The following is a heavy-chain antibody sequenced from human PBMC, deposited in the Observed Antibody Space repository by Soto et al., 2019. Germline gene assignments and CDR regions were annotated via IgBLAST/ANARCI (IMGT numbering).Heavy chain of an antibody. J-gene: IGHJ4*02. CDR2: VNPTGGST. V-gene: IGHV1-46*03. D-gene: IGHD6-25*01. Sequence: QVQRVQSGAEVKKPGASVRVSCKASGYTFTSYYIHWVRQPPGQGLEWMAIVNPTGGSTNYAQKFQGRVTVTFDTSTSTVFMELNSLRYEDTAVYYCARHLAAGDSWGQGTLVTVSS. CDR3: ARHLAAGDS. CDR1: GYTFTSYY.